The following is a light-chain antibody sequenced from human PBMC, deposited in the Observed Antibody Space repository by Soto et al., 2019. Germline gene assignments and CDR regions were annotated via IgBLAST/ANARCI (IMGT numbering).Light chain of an antibody. V-gene: IGKV1-39*01. CDR3: QQSYSTLPT. CDR2: DAY. Sequence: DIQMTQSPCSLSGSVGDRVTIICRASQSISGYLNWYQQKPGKAPKLLIYDAYNLQRGVPSRFSGSGSGTDFTLTISSLQHEDFATYYCQQSYSTLPTFGQGTKV. J-gene: IGKJ1*01. CDR1: QSISGY.